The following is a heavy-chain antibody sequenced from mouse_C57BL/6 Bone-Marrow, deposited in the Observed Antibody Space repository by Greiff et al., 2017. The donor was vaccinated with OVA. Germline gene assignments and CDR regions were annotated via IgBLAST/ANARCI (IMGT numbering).Heavy chain of an antibody. Sequence: VQLQQPGAELVKPGASVKLSCKASGYTFTSYWMHWVKQRPGRGLEWIGRIDPNSGGTKYNEKFKSKATLTVDKPSSTAYMQLSSLTSEDSAVYYCARRGRNDYDEGYYAMDYWGQGTSVTVSS. V-gene: IGHV1-72*01. CDR1: GYTFTSYW. CDR2: IDPNSGGT. CDR3: ARRGRNDYDEGYYAMDY. D-gene: IGHD2-4*01. J-gene: IGHJ4*01.